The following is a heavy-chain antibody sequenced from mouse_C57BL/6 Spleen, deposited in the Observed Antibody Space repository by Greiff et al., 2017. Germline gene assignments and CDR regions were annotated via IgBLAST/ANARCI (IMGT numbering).Heavy chain of an antibody. V-gene: IGHV1-18*01. CDR2: INPNNGGT. CDR1: GYTFTDYN. CDR3: ARSFYDGFAY. Sequence: VQLKESGPELVKPGASVKIPCKASGYTFTDYNMDWVKQSHGKSLEWIGDINPNNGGTIYNQKFKGKATLTVDKSSSTAYMELRSLTSEDTAVYYCARSFYDGFAYWGQGTLVTVSA. J-gene: IGHJ3*01. D-gene: IGHD2-3*01.